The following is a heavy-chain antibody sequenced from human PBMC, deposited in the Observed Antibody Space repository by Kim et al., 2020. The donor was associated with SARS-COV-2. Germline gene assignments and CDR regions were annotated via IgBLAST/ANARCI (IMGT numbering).Heavy chain of an antibody. V-gene: IGHV4-39*01. J-gene: IGHJ5*02. CDR2: IYYSGST. CDR1: GGSISSSSYY. CDR3: ARHAGDSSGYRHPRDNWFDP. Sequence: SETLSLTCTVSGGSISSSSYYWGWIRQPPGKGLEWIGSIYYSGSTYYNPSLKSRVTISVDTSKNQFSLKLSSVTAADTAVYYCARHAGDSSGYRHPRDNWFDPWGQGTLVTVSS. D-gene: IGHD3-22*01.